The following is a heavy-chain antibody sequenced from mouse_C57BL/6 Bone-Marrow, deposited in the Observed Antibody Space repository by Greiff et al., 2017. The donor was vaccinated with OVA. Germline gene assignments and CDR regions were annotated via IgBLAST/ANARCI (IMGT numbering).Heavy chain of an antibody. CDR2: IDPETGGT. CDR1: GYTFTDYE. D-gene: IGHD2-1*01. CDR3: TRSRGNYAWFAY. V-gene: IGHV1-15*01. Sequence: LQESGAELVRPGASVTLSCKASGYTFTDYEMHWVKQTPVHGLEWIGAIDPETGGTAYNQKFKGKAILTADKSSSTAYMELRSLTSEDSAVYYCTRSRGNYAWFAYWGQGTLVTVSA. J-gene: IGHJ3*01.